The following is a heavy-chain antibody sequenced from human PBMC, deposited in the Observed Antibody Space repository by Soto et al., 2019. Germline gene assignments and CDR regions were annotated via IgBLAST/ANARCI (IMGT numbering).Heavy chain of an antibody. J-gene: IGHJ4*02. CDR3: ERINDFLTGNPFYH. CDR1: GYTFTDYY. CDR2: VNPNSGAT. D-gene: IGHD3-9*01. V-gene: IGHV1-2*02. Sequence: QVQLVQSGSEVKKPGASVKVSCKSSGYTFTDYYIHWVRQAPGQGLEWMGWVNPNSGATKYAEKFSVRVTMSGARAMATTFMELSGLTSDDTARYYCERINDFLTGNPFYHWGQGKLGPVSA.